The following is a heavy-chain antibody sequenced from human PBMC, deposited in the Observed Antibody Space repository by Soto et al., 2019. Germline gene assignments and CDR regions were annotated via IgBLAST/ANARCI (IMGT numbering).Heavy chain of an antibody. J-gene: IGHJ5*02. CDR3: AREHVELWFGEPTIDP. CDR2: INAGNGNT. V-gene: IGHV1-3*01. D-gene: IGHD3-10*01. Sequence: ASVKVSCKASGYTFTSYAMHWVRQAPGQRLEWMGWINAGNGNTKYSQKFQGRVTITRDTSASTAYMELSSLRSEDTAVYYCAREHVELWFGEPTIDPWGQGTLVTVSS. CDR1: GYTFTSYA.